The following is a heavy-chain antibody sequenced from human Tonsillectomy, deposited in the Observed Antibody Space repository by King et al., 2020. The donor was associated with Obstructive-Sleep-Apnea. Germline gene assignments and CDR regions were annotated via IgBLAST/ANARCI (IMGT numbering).Heavy chain of an antibody. V-gene: IGHV1-8*01. CDR1: GYTFISYD. CDR3: ARAPPGANWTTTNWYFDL. Sequence: QLVQSGAEVKKPGASVKVSCKASGYTFISYDINWVRQATGQGLEWMGWMNPKRANTGYAQKFQGRVTMTRNTSITTAYMELSSLRSEDTAVYYCARAPPGANWTTTNWYFDLWGRGTLVTVSS. D-gene: IGHD1-20*01. CDR2: MNPKRANT. J-gene: IGHJ2*01.